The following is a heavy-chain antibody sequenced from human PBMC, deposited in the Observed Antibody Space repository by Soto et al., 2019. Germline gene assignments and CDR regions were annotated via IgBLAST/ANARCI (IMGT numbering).Heavy chain of an antibody. V-gene: IGHV4-34*01. CDR2: INDSGST. CDR1: GGSFRCYF. J-gene: IGHJ4*02. Sequence: SETRALTWAVSGGSFRCYFWSWIRQSPDKGLEWIGEINDSGSTYYNPSFKSRLTISVDTSKSQISLTLTSVTAADSAVYYCQGGDFWGQGTRVTVSS. D-gene: IGHD3-16*01. CDR3: QGGDF.